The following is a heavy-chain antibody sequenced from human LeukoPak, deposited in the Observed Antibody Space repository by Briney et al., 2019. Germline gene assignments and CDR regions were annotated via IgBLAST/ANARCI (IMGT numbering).Heavy chain of an antibody. CDR2: ISGSGDTT. CDR1: GFTFSSHV. D-gene: IGHD1-1*01. J-gene: IGHJ4*02. V-gene: IGHV3-23*01. Sequence: PGGSLRLSCAASGFTFSSHVMSWVRQAPGKGLDWVSDISGSGDTTYYADSVKGRFTISRDSAKKSVYLRMKSLRDEDTAVYYCATSPRSTGRVFNYWGQGTLVTVSS. CDR3: ATSPRSTGRVFNY.